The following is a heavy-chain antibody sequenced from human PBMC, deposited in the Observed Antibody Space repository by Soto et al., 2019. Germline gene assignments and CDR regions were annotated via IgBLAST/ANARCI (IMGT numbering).Heavy chain of an antibody. CDR2: VHISGHS. D-gene: IGHD1-1*01. CDR3: ARVRQGCSANNCYFDP. V-gene: IGHV4-4*02. CDR1: GGSVRAPDW. J-gene: IGHJ5*01. Sequence: ETLALTCTLSGGSVRAPDWWNWVRQSPDKGLEWIAEVHISGHSNYNPSLRSRVSVSIDSSKNQFYLNLNSVTAADTAIYYCARVRQGCSANNCYFDPWGQGTQVTVSS.